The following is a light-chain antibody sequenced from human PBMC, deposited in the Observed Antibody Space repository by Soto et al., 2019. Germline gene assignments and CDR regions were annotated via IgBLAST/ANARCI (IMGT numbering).Light chain of an antibody. CDR1: QSVSSGY. J-gene: IGKJ4*01. Sequence: EIVLTQSPGTLSLSPGERATLSCRASQSVSSGYLAWYQQKPGQAPRLLIYGASSRATGIPDRFSGSGSGTDFTLTISRLEPEDFAVYYCQQYGSSPLTFGGVTKVEIK. V-gene: IGKV3-20*01. CDR3: QQYGSSPLT. CDR2: GAS.